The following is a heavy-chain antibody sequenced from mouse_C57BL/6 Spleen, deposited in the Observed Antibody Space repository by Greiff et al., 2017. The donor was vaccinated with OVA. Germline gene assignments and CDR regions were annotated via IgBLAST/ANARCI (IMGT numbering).Heavy chain of an antibody. CDR1: GFNIKDYY. Sequence: VQLQQSGAELVKPGASVKLSCTASGFNIKDYYMHWVKQRTEQGLEWIGRIDPEDGETKYAPKFQGKATITADTSSKTAYLQLSSLTSEDTAVYYCAERDYYGSSPYYYAMDYWGQGTSVTVSS. CDR2: IDPEDGET. V-gene: IGHV14-2*01. J-gene: IGHJ4*01. D-gene: IGHD1-1*01. CDR3: AERDYYGSSPYYYAMDY.